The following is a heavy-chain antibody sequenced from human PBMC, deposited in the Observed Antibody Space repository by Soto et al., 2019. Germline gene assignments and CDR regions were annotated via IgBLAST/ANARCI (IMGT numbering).Heavy chain of an antibody. Sequence: QVQLQESGPGLVKPSQTLSLTCSVSGGSISRDSYYWTWIRQHPGKGLEWIGYIYYTGITHYSPSLRTRVTISVDTSNSQFALNLNSVTAADTAVYYCAMGTSSWFASWGQGTLVTVSS. V-gene: IGHV4-31*03. J-gene: IGHJ5*02. CDR3: AMGTSSWFAS. CDR2: IYYTGIT. CDR1: GGSISRDSYY. D-gene: IGHD6-13*01.